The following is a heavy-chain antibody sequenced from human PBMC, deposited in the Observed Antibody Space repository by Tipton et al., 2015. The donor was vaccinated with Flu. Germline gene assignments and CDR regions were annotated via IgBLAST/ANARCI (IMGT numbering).Heavy chain of an antibody. CDR2: ISGSGGST. D-gene: IGHD3-22*01. J-gene: IGHJ4*02. CDR3: AKRLPPDYDSSGYYQHTAFDY. Sequence: SLRLSCAASGFTFSSYAMSWVRQAPGKGLEWVSAISGSGGSTYYADSVKGRFTISRDNSKNTLYLQMNSLRAEDTAVYYCAKRLPPDYDSSGYYQHTAFDYWGQGTLVTVSS. CDR1: GFTFSSYA. V-gene: IGHV3-23*01.